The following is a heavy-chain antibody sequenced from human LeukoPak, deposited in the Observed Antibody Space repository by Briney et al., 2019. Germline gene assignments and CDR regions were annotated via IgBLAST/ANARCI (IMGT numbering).Heavy chain of an antibody. J-gene: IGHJ4*02. CDR1: GGSISSYY. CDR2: IYYSRST. CDR3: ARSTMVLWFGELLAPHFEY. D-gene: IGHD3-10*01. V-gene: IGHV4-59*12. Sequence: SETLSLTCTVSGGSISSYYWSWIRQPPGKGLEWIGYIYYSRSTNYNPSLKSRVTISGDTSKNQFSLKLRSVTAADTAVYYCARSTMVLWFGELLAPHFEYWGQGTLVTVSS.